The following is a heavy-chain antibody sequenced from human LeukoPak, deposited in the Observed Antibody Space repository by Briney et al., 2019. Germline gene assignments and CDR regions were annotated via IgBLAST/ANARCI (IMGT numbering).Heavy chain of an antibody. CDR1: GYTFTINH. V-gene: IGHV1-46*01. CDR3: AKLATSDTGETY. D-gene: IGHD3-16*01. Sequence: GASVNVSCTASGYTFTINHIHWVRQAPGQGLEWMGVINPSGDSTTYAQNFQGRVTMTRDTSTSTVYMELRSLRSEDTAIYYCAKLATSDTGETYWGQGTLVTVSS. CDR2: INPSGDST. J-gene: IGHJ4*02.